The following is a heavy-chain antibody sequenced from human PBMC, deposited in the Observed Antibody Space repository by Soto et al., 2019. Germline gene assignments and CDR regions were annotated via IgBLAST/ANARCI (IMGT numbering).Heavy chain of an antibody. CDR2: IDWADDK. J-gene: IGHJ4*02. CDR1: GGSISSYY. V-gene: IGHV2-70*13. CDR3: ARIHGPGGTYDFDF. D-gene: IGHD5-12*01. Sequence: TLSLTCTVSGGSISSYYWSWIRQPPGKALEWLALIDWADDKYYSTSLKTRLTISKDTSKNQVVLTMTNVDPVDTATYFGARIHGPGGTYDFDFWGKGTLATVSS.